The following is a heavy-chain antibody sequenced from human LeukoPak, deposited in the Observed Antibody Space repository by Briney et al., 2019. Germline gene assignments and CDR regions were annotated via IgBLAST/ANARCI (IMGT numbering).Heavy chain of an antibody. CDR3: ARGQNYYGSGSQTFDI. Sequence: GGSLRLSCAASGFTFDDYGMSWVRQAPGKGLEWVSGINWNGGSTGYADSVKGRFTISRDNAKNSLYLQVSSLRAEDTAWYYCARGQNYYGSGSQTFDIWGQGTMVTVSS. CDR1: GFTFDDYG. V-gene: IGHV3-20*04. D-gene: IGHD3-10*01. J-gene: IGHJ3*02. CDR2: INWNGGST.